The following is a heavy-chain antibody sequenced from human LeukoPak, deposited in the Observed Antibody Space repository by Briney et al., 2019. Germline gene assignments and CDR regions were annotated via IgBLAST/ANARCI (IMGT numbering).Heavy chain of an antibody. CDR1: GFTFSSYA. CDR3: AKAGSYWDFDY. V-gene: IGHV3-23*01. Sequence: GGSLRLSCAASGFTFSSYAMNWVRRAPGKGLEWVSSIVGSGGSTYYADSVKGRFIISRDNSKNTLYLQMNSLRAEDTAVYYCAKAGSYWDFDYWGQGTLVTVSS. D-gene: IGHD1-26*01. CDR2: IVGSGGST. J-gene: IGHJ4*02.